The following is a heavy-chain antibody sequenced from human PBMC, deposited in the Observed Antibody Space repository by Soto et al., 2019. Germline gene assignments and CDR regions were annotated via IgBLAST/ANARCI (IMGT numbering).Heavy chain of an antibody. CDR3: ARDLDGSGSYYTND. D-gene: IGHD3-10*01. V-gene: IGHV1-18*01. CDR1: VCTFSCIG. CDR2: ISPYKGNT. Sequence: XSVEVCCTPSVCTFSCIGIRLVRQAPGQGLECMGWISPYKGNTYYSQRLQGRVTMTTDTSTSTAYMELRSLRSDDTAVYFCARDLDGSGSYYTNDWGQGTLVTVSS. J-gene: IGHJ4*02.